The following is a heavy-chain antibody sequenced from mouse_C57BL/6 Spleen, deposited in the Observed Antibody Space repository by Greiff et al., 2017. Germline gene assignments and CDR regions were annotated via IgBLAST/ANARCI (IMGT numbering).Heavy chain of an antibody. J-gene: IGHJ1*03. CDR1: GFNIKDYY. CDR3: TPGSSLLYYDV. CDR2: IDPEDGDT. D-gene: IGHD1-1*01. V-gene: IGHV14-1*01. Sequence: VQLKQSGAELVRPGASVKLSCTASGFNIKDYYMHWVKQRPEQGLEWIGRIDPEDGDTEYAPKFQGKATMTADTSSNTAYLQLSSLTSEDTAVYYCTPGSSLLYYDVWGTGTTVTVSS.